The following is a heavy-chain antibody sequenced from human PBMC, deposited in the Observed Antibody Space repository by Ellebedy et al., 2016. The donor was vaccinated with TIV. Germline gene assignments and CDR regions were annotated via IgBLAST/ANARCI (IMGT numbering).Heavy chain of an antibody. J-gene: IGHJ5*02. V-gene: IGHV4-59*11. Sequence: MPSETLSLTCTVSGGSLSSHFWSWIRQPPRKGLEWIGRFYDTGVTNYSPSLKSRVTMSLDTAKNQFSLQLSSVTAADTAVYYCVRGTGDNMIGLKGWFDPWGQGTLVTVSS. CDR2: FYDTGVT. CDR1: GGSLSSHF. D-gene: IGHD3-16*01. CDR3: VRGTGDNMIGLKGWFDP.